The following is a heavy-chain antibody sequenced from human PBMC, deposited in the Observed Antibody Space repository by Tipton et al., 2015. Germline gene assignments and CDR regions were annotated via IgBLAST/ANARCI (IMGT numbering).Heavy chain of an antibody. CDR1: GGSMTNYY. Sequence: LRLSCTVPGGSMTNYYWSWIRQPPGKGLEWIGNIFFSGATNYNPSLESRVTITVETAKNQFSLTVNSVTAADTAVYYCARLGRWLQSPFDNWGQGSLVTVS. CDR2: IFFSGAT. CDR3: ARLGRWLQSPFDN. D-gene: IGHD5-24*01. J-gene: IGHJ4*02. V-gene: IGHV4-59*01.